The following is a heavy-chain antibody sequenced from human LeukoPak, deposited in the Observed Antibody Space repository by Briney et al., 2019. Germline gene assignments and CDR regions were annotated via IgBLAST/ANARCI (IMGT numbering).Heavy chain of an antibody. V-gene: IGHV4-59*01. Sequence: SETLSLTCTASGGSISSYYWSWIRQPPGKGLEWIGYIYYSGSTNYNASLTNRVTISVDTSKNQFSLKLSSVTAADTAVYYCAREVGYCSGGSCYSYFDYWGQGTLVTVSS. CDR3: AREVGYCSGGSCYSYFDY. CDR2: IYYSGST. D-gene: IGHD2-15*01. CDR1: GGSISSYY. J-gene: IGHJ4*02.